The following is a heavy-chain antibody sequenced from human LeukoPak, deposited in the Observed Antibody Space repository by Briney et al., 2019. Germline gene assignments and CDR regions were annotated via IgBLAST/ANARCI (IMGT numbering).Heavy chain of an antibody. D-gene: IGHD3-10*01. Sequence: MSSETLSLTCTVSGGSINSSSYYWGWIRQPPGKGLEWIGSIYYSGSTYYNPSLKSRVTISVDTSKNQFSLKLSSVTAADTAVYYCARLEGSGSYYTFDHWGQGTLVTVSS. CDR2: IYYSGST. CDR3: ARLEGSGSYYTFDH. CDR1: GGSINSSSYY. J-gene: IGHJ4*02. V-gene: IGHV4-39*01.